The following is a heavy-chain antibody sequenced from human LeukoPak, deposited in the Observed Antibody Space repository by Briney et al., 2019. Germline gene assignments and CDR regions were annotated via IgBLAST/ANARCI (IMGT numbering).Heavy chain of an antibody. V-gene: IGHV1-2*06. Sequence: DSVEVSCKASGYTFTGYYMHWVRQAPGQGLQWMGRINPNSGGTNYAQKFQGRVTMTRDTSISTAYMELSRLRSDDTAVYYCARVGAVAVLYYFDYWGQGTLVTVSS. CDR3: ARVGAVAVLYYFDY. CDR1: GYTFTGYY. CDR2: INPNSGGT. J-gene: IGHJ4*02. D-gene: IGHD6-19*01.